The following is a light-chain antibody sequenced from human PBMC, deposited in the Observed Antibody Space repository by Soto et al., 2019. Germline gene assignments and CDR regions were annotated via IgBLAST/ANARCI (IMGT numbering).Light chain of an antibody. Sequence: QSALTQPPSASGSPGQSVTISCTGTSSDVGAYNHVSWYQQHPGKAPTALIYEVTERPSGVPDRFSGSKSGNMASLTVSGLQAGDEADYYCSSYAGSAWVFGGGTKVTVL. J-gene: IGLJ3*02. CDR2: EVT. CDR1: SSDVGAYNH. V-gene: IGLV2-8*01. CDR3: SSYAGSAWV.